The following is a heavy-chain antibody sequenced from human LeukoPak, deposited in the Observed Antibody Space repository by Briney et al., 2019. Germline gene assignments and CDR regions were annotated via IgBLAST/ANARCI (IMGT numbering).Heavy chain of an antibody. Sequence: PSETLSLTCTVSGGSISSYYWSWIRQPPGKGLEWIGYIYYSGSTNYNPSLKSRVTISVDTSKNQFSLKLSSVTAADTAVYYCARMMGTMIVEEAFDIWGQGTMVTVSS. J-gene: IGHJ3*02. CDR3: ARMMGTMIVEEAFDI. D-gene: IGHD3-22*01. CDR1: GGSISSYY. CDR2: IYYSGST. V-gene: IGHV4-59*01.